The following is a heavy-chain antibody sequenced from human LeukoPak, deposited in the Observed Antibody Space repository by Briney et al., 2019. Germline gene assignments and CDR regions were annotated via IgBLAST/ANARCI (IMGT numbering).Heavy chain of an antibody. J-gene: IGHJ3*02. CDR2: INAYNGNT. V-gene: IGHV1-18*01. Sequence: GASVTVSFTASGYTFTIYGIIWVRQAPGQGLEWMGWINAYNGNTDYAQKFQGRVTMTTDTSTNTAYMEVRSLRSDNTAVYYCARDRLTQRDWKIDAFDIWGQGTMVTVSS. D-gene: IGHD1-1*01. CDR1: GYTFTIYG. CDR3: ARDRLTQRDWKIDAFDI.